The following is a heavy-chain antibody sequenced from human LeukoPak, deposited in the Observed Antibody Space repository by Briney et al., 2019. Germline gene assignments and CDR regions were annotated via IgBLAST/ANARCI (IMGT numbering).Heavy chain of an antibody. Sequence: PGGSLRLSCAASGFTFSSYAMHWVRQAPGKGLEWVAVISYDGSNKYYADSVKGRFTISRDNSKNTPYLQMNSLRAEDTAVYYCARDWDGDPDYWGQGTLVTVSS. CDR2: ISYDGSNK. D-gene: IGHD5-24*01. CDR1: GFTFSSYA. CDR3: ARDWDGDPDY. V-gene: IGHV3-30-3*01. J-gene: IGHJ4*02.